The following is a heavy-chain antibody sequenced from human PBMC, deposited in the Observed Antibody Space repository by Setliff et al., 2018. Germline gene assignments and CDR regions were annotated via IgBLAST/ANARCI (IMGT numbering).Heavy chain of an antibody. J-gene: IGHJ4*02. V-gene: IGHV1-18*01. D-gene: IGHD2-8*01. CDR3: SKLVRYCTTTACQGASGAEF. CDR2: VSTYNGDT. Sequence: ASVKVSCKASGYSFTSFSITWVRQAPGQGLEWLGWVSTYNGDTKSAQKFRGRVTMTTDISTSTAYLELRSLTSDDTAVYYCSKLVRYCTTTACQGASGAEFWGQGTLVTVSS. CDR1: GYSFTSFS.